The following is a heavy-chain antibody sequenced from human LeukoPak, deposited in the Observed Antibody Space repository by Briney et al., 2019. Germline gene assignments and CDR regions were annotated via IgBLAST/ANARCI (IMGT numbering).Heavy chain of an antibody. CDR2: IYHSGST. CDR1: GYSISSGYY. Sequence: SETLSLTCTVSGYSISSGYYWGWIRQPPGKGLEWIGSIYHSGSTYYNPSLKSRVTISVDTSKNQFSLKLSSVTAADTAVYYCARASVSDSSGYYYWGQGTLVTVSS. V-gene: IGHV4-38-2*02. D-gene: IGHD3-22*01. J-gene: IGHJ4*02. CDR3: ARASVSDSSGYYY.